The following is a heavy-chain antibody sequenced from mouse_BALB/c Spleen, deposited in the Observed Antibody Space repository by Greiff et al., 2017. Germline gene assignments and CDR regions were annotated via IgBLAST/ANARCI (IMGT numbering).Heavy chain of an antibody. CDR3: APGSYYAMDY. CDR1: GFNIKDTY. J-gene: IGHJ4*01. D-gene: IGHD3-1*01. Sequence: VQLKQSGAELVKPGASVKLSCTASGFNIKDTYMHWVKQRPEQGLEWIGRIDPANGNTKYDPKFQGKATITADTSSNTAYLQLSSLTSEDTAVYYCAPGSYYAMDYWGQGTSVTVSS. V-gene: IGHV14-3*02. CDR2: IDPANGNT.